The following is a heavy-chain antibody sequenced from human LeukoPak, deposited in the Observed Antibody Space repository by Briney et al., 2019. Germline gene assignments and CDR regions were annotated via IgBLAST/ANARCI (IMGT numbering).Heavy chain of an antibody. CDR1: GFTFSSYE. CDR3: ARDERLLSFLK. V-gene: IGHV3-48*03. D-gene: IGHD3-3*01. J-gene: IGHJ4*02. Sequence: GGSLRLSCAASGFTFSSYEMNWVRQAPGKGLEWVSYISSSGSTIYHADSVRGRFTISRDNSKNTLYLQMNSLRAEDTAIYYCARDERLLSFLKWGQGTLVTVSS. CDR2: ISSSGSTI.